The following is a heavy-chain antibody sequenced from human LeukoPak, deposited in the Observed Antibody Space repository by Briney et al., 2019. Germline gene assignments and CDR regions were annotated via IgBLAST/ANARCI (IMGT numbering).Heavy chain of an antibody. D-gene: IGHD6-19*01. V-gene: IGHV4-59*08. CDR1: GDSLSAHY. CDR3: ARNVGWYSHDT. CDR2: IYGSGST. J-gene: IGHJ5*02. Sequence: SETLSLTCTVSGDSLSAHYWSWIRQPPGKGLEWIGYIYGSGSTHYDPSFRSRATISEDTSKNQFSLQLTSVTAADTAVYYCARNVGWYSHDTWGQGTLVTVS.